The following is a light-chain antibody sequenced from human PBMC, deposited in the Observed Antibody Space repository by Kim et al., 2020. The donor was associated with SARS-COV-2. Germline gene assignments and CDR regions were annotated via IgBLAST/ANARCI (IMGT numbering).Light chain of an antibody. CDR1: QSVSIN. CDR2: DVS. J-gene: IGKJ4*01. V-gene: IGKV3-15*01. CDR3: QQYDEWPLT. Sequence: VSPGEIVTLSCRASQSVSINVAWYQRNPGQAPRLLIYDVSTRATGIPAKFSGSGSGTEFTLTISSLQSEDFAVYYCQQYDEWPLTFGGGTKVDIK.